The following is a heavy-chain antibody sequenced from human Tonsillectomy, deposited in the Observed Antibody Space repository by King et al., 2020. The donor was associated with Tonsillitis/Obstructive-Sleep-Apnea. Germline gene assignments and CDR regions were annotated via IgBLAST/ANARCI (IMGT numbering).Heavy chain of an antibody. D-gene: IGHD2-8*01. CDR3: VKDQGRHCTNGVCFPFDY. V-gene: IGHV3-64D*06. J-gene: IGHJ4*02. CDR2: ISINGGST. Sequence: DVQLVESGGGLVQPGGSLRLSCSASGFTFSSYGMHWVRQAPGKGLEYVSGISINGGSTYYAYSVKGRFTISRDNSKNTLYLQMSSLRAEDTAVYYCVKDQGRHCTNGVCFPFDYWGQGTLVTVSS. CDR1: GFTFSSYG.